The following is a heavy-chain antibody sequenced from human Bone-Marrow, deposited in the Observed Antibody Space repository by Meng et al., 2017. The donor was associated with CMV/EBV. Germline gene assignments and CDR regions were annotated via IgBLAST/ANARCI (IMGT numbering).Heavy chain of an antibody. Sequence: GESLKISCAASGFSFSSYEMNWVRQAPGKGLEWVSYISSSGSTIYYADSVKGRFTISRDNAKNSLYLQMNSLRAEDTAVYYCRCVPQDAFDIWGQGTMVTVSS. CDR2: ISSSGSTI. V-gene: IGHV3-48*03. D-gene: IGHD2-21*01. J-gene: IGHJ3*02. CDR1: GFSFSSYE. CDR3: RCVPQDAFDI.